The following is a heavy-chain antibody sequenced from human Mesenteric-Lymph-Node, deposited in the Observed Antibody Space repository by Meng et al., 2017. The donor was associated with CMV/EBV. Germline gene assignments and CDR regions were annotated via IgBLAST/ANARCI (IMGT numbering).Heavy chain of an antibody. CDR2: INPNSGGT. CDR3: ARGPYDSDGYWENIFDI. Sequence: ASVKISCKTSGYTFTGYYIHWVRQAPGQGLEWMGWINPNSGGTNYAQKSQGRVTMTRDTSISTAYMELSGLMSDDTAVYYCARGPYDSDGYWENIFDIWGQGTMVTVSS. J-gene: IGHJ3*02. V-gene: IGHV1-2*02. CDR1: GYTFTGYY. D-gene: IGHD3-22*01.